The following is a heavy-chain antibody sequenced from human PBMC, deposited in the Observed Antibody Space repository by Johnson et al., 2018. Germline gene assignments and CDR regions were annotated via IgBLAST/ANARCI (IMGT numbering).Heavy chain of an antibody. CDR1: GFTFRNYA. J-gene: IGHJ5*02. CDR2: ISGSAGDT. V-gene: IGHV3-23*04. Sequence: VQLVESGGGLVQPGGSXRLSCGASGFTFRNYAMSWVRPAPGKGLEWVSDISGSAGDTDYADSVKGRFTISRDNSKNTLYLQMNRLAAEDTALYYCARDTRSDGDYSNWFDPWGQGTLVTVSS. CDR3: ARDTRSDGDYSNWFDP. D-gene: IGHD4-17*01.